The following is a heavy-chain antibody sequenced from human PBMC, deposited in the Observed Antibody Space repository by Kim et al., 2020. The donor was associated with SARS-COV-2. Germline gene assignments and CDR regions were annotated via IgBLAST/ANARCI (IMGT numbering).Heavy chain of an antibody. CDR2: ISWNSGSI. V-gene: IGHV3-9*01. CDR1: GFTFDDYA. CDR3: AKVSAQWLERGYFDY. Sequence: GGSLRLSCAASGFTFDDYAMHWVRQAPGKGLEWVSGISWNSGSIGYADSVKGRFTISRDNAKNSLYLQMNSLRAEDTALYYCAKVSAQWLERGYFDYWGQGTLVTVSS. J-gene: IGHJ4*02. D-gene: IGHD6-19*01.